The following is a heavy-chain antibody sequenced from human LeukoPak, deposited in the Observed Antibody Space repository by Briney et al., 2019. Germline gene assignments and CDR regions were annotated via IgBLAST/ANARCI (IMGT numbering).Heavy chain of an antibody. D-gene: IGHD1-26*01. V-gene: IGHV3-53*01. CDR2: IRDNDFST. CDR3: ARSSGNYWAAPFDY. Sequence: GGSLRLSCAPSGFTVSSNYMSWVRQAPGKGLEWVSGIRDNDFSTYYADSVKGRFTISRDNSKSPVYLQMNSLRAEDTAVYYCARSSGNYWAAPFDYWGQGTLVTVSS. J-gene: IGHJ4*02. CDR1: GFTVSSNY.